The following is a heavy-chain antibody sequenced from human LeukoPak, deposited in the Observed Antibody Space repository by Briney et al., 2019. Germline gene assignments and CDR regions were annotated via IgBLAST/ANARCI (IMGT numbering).Heavy chain of an antibody. D-gene: IGHD5-12*01. J-gene: IGHJ4*02. Sequence: PSETLSLTCTVSGGSISSSSYYWGWIRQPPGQGLEWIGSIYYSGSTYYNPSLKSRVTISVDTSKNQFSLKLSSVTAADTAVYYCARGRGYIDYWGQGTLVTVSS. CDR1: GGSISSSSYY. CDR3: ARGRGYIDY. V-gene: IGHV4-39*01. CDR2: IYYSGST.